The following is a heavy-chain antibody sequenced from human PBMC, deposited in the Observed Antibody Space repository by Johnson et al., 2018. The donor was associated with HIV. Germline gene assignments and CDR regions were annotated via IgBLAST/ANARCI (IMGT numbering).Heavy chain of an antibody. Sequence: QVQLVESGGGVVQPGRSLRLSCTASGFTFSTYGMHWVRQAPGKGLEWVALMSYDGIKKYYADSVKGRFTISGDSSKNTVFLQMNSLRVEDTAVYFCARVGISDYDLAAFDIWGQGTMVTVSS. J-gene: IGHJ3*02. D-gene: IGHD3-3*01. V-gene: IGHV3-30*19. CDR1: GFTFSTYG. CDR3: ARVGISDYDLAAFDI. CDR2: MSYDGIKK.